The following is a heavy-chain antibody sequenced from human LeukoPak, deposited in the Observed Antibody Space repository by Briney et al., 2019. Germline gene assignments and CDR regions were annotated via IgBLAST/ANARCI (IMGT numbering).Heavy chain of an antibody. J-gene: IGHJ4*02. CDR2: INYSGST. D-gene: IGHD4-17*01. CDR3: AGGDHYGDYVRKDY. Sequence: SQTLSLTCTVSGGSINSGGHYWSWIRQHPGKGLEWIGYINYSGSTYYNPSLKSRVTISIDTSQNQFSLKLSSVTAADTAVYYCAGGDHYGDYVRKDYWGQGTLVTVSS. CDR1: GGSINSGGHY. V-gene: IGHV4-31*03.